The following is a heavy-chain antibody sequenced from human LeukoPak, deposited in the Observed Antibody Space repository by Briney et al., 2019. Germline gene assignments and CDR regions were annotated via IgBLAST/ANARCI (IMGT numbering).Heavy chain of an antibody. CDR2: IYHSGST. CDR1: GYSISSGYY. Sequence: QASETLSLTCAVSGYSISSGYYWGWIRQPPGKGLEWIGSIYHSGSTYYNPSLKSRVTIPVDTSKNQFSLKLSSVTAADTAVYYCARQLSSYDFWSGYYKTWGQGTLVTVSS. CDR3: ARQLSSYDFWSGYYKT. D-gene: IGHD3-3*01. J-gene: IGHJ5*02. V-gene: IGHV4-38-2*01.